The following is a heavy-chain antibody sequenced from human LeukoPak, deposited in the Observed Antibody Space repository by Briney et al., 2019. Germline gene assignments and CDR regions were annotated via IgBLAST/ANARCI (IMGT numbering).Heavy chain of an antibody. Sequence: SQTLSLTCAISGDSFSSNSAAWNWLRQSPSRGLEWLGRTYYRSKWFNDYAVSVQSRITINPDTSKNQFSLQLNSVTAEDTAVYYCTRFNSNTKWFDPWGQGTLVTVSS. J-gene: IGHJ5*02. CDR2: TYYRSKWFN. CDR1: GDSFSSNSAA. D-gene: IGHD3-3*01. V-gene: IGHV6-1*01. CDR3: TRFNSNTKWFDP.